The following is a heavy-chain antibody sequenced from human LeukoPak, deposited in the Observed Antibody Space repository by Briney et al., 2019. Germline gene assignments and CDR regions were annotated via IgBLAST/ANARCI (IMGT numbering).Heavy chain of an antibody. Sequence: SETLSLTCTVSGVSITNYYWSWIRQPPGKGLESIGSVYYSGHTNYNPSLKSRVTISLDTSKNQFFLKLSSVTAADTAVYYCARWNEGLDYWGQGTLVTVSS. D-gene: IGHD1-1*01. V-gene: IGHV4-59*01. CDR1: GVSITNYY. CDR3: ARWNEGLDY. CDR2: VYYSGHT. J-gene: IGHJ4*02.